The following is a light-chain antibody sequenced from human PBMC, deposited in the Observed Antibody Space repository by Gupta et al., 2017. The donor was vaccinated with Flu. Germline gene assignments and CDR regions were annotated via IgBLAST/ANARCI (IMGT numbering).Light chain of an antibody. V-gene: IGLV2-8*03. CDR2: EVS. Sequence: QSVTISCTGTSSDVGGYTYVSWHQQHPGKAPKLMIYEVSKRPSGVPDRFFGSKSGNTASLTVSGLQAEDEADYYCSSYAGSLYVFGTGTKVTVL. CDR1: SSDVGGYTY. CDR3: SSYAGSLYV. J-gene: IGLJ1*01.